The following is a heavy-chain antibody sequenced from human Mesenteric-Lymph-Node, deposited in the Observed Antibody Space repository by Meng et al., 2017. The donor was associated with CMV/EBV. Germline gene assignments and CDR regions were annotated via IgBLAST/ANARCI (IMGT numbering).Heavy chain of an antibody. CDR2: IYYSEST. CDR1: GGSFSGYY. CDR3: AREIAAGTAHFDF. V-gene: IGHV4-34*09. D-gene: IGHD6-13*01. Sequence: CAGYGGSFSGYYWSWIRQPPGKGLEWIGYIYYSESTYYNPSLKSRVTISVDTSKNQFSLNLSSVTAADTAVYYCAREIAAGTAHFDFWGQGTLVTVSS. J-gene: IGHJ4*02.